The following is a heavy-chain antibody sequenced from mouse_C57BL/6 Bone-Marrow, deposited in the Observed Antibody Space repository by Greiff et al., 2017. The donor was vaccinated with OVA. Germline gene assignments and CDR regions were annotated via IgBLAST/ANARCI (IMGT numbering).Heavy chain of an antibody. CDR3: AREKGDY. CDR2: ISDGGSYT. CDR1: GFTFSSYA. V-gene: IGHV5-4*01. J-gene: IGHJ2*01. Sequence: EVKVVESGGGLVKPGGSLKLSCAASGFTFSSYAMSWVRQTPEKRLEWVATISDGGSYTYYPDNVKGRFTISRDNAKNNLYLQMSHLKSEDTAMYYCAREKGDYWGQGTTLTVSS.